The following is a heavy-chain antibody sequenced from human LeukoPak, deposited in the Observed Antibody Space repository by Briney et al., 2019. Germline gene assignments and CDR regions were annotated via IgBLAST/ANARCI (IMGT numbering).Heavy chain of an antibody. Sequence: PSETLSLTCTLYGGSFSGYYWSWIRQSPGKGLEWIGEIHHSGSTNYNPSLKSRVTISVDLSKNQFSLKLSSVTAADTAVYYCARSLSGYYDFRSRSYEPYYFDYWGQGTLVTVSS. CDR2: IHHSGST. J-gene: IGHJ4*02. V-gene: IGHV4-34*01. D-gene: IGHD3-3*01. CDR3: ARSLSGYYDFRSRSYEPYYFDY. CDR1: GGSFSGYY.